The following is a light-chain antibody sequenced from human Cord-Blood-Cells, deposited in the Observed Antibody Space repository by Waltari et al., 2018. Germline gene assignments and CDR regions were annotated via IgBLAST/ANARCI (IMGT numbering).Light chain of an antibody. CDR1: QSVSSY. V-gene: IGKV3-11*01. CDR3: QQRSNWPPT. J-gene: IGKJ4*01. CDR2: DAS. Sequence: EIVLTQSPATLSLSPGESATLSCRASQSVSSYLAWYQQKPGQAPRLHIYDASNRATGIPARFSGSGSGTDFTLTISSLEPEDFAVYYCQQRSNWPPTFGGGTKVEIK.